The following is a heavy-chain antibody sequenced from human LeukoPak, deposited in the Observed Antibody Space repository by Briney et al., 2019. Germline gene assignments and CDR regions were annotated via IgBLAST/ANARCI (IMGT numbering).Heavy chain of an antibody. Sequence: GGSLRLSCAASGFTFSDYYMSWIRQAPGKGLEWVSYISSSGTTIKYADSVKGRFTISRDNAKNSLYLQVNSLRAEDTAVYYSARERYDYVWGSYRYFFEHWGQGTLVTVSS. CDR3: ARERYDYVWGSYRYFFEH. V-gene: IGHV3-11*01. J-gene: IGHJ4*02. CDR1: GFTFSDYY. CDR2: ISSSGTTI. D-gene: IGHD3-16*02.